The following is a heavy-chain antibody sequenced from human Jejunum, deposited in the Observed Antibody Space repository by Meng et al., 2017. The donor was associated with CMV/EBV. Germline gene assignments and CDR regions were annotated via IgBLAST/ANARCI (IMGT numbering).Heavy chain of an antibody. J-gene: IGHJ5*02. CDR1: AFTVSSNY. D-gene: IGHD4/OR15-4a*01. CDR3: TSDYGGFDP. Sequence: GQVVESGGGWIPAGGALRLSCAASAFTVSSNYMNWVRQAPGQGLEWLAIISYDGTNKYYADSLKGRFTISRDNSKNTAFLQMNSLRPDDTGVYYCTSDYGGFDPWGQGTLVTVSS. CDR2: ISYDGTNK. V-gene: IGHV3-30-3*01.